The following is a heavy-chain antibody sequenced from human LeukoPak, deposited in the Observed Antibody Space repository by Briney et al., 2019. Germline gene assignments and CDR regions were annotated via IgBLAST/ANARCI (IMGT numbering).Heavy chain of an antibody. CDR1: GFTFSSYA. Sequence: GGSLRLSCAASGFTFSSYAMSWVRQAPGKGLEWVSAISGSSGPTHYADSVKGRFTISRDNAQESVFLQMNSLRADDTAVYYCARTYDFGRGPPGDAFDNWGPGTLVTVSS. CDR3: ARTYDFGRGPPGDAFDN. J-gene: IGHJ3*02. D-gene: IGHD3-3*01. CDR2: ISGSSGPT. V-gene: IGHV3-23*01.